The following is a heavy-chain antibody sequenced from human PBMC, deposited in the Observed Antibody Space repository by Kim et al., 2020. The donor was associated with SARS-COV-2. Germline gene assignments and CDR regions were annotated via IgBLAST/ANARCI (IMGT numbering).Heavy chain of an antibody. Sequence: GRFTISRDNSKNTLYLQMNSLRAEDTAVYYCARDGLSRDSSSLDYYGMDVWGQGTTVTVSS. D-gene: IGHD6-13*01. V-gene: IGHV3-30*07. J-gene: IGHJ6*02. CDR3: ARDGLSRDSSSLDYYGMDV.